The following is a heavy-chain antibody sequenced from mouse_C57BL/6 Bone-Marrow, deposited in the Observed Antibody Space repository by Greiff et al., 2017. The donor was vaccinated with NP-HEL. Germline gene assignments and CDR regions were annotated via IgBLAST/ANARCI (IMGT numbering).Heavy chain of an antibody. D-gene: IGHD2-3*01. V-gene: IGHV1-15*01. J-gene: IGHJ1*03. Sequence: VKLVESGAELVRPGASVTLSCKASGYTFTDYEMHWVKQTPVHGLEWIGAIDPETGGTAYNQKFKGKAILTADKSSSTAYMELRSLTSEDSAVYYCTRIYDGYYGYFDVWGTGTTVTVSS. CDR1: GYTFTDYE. CDR2: IDPETGGT. CDR3: TRIYDGYYGYFDV.